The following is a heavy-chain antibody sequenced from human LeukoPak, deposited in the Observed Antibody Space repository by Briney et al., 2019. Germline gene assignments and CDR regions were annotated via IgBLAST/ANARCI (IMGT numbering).Heavy chain of an antibody. D-gene: IGHD6-19*01. CDR2: ISNSSSYI. Sequence: PGGSLRLSCAASGFTFSSYSMNWVRQAPGKGLEWVSSISNSSSYIYYADSVKGRFTISRDNAKNSLYLQMNSLRAEDTAVYYCAREGAVAGKGIDYWGQGTLVTVSS. V-gene: IGHV3-21*01. J-gene: IGHJ4*02. CDR1: GFTFSSYS. CDR3: AREGAVAGKGIDY.